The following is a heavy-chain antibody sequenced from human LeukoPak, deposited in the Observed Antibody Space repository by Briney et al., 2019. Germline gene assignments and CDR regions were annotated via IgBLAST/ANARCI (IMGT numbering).Heavy chain of an antibody. J-gene: IGHJ4*02. D-gene: IGHD4-11*01. CDR1: GFTFSRYG. Sequence: GPSQRLSYAASGFTFSRYGMHWVRQAPSKGLEWVAVIWYDGSNKYYADSVKGRFPNSRNNSKNPLYLQMNTLRAEDTAVYYCARDEDSNYYYFDYWAREPWSPSPQ. CDR2: IWYDGSNK. CDR3: ARDEDSNYYYFDY. V-gene: IGHV3-33*01.